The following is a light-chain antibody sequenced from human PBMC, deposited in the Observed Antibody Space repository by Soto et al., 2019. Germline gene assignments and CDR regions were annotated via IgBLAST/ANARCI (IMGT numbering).Light chain of an antibody. J-gene: IGKJ1*01. CDR1: QGISSNN. CDR2: GAS. V-gene: IGKV3-20*01. CDR3: QQYGGSPL. Sequence: EIVLTQSPGTLSLSPGERATLSCRASQGISSNNLAWYQQKTGQAPRLLIYGASSRATGIPDRFSGSGSGTDFTLTISSLEPGDSAVYYWQQYGGSPLFGQGTKVEIK.